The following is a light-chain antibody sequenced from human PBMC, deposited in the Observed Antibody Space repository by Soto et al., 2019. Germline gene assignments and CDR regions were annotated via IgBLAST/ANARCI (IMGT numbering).Light chain of an antibody. Sequence: QSALTKPRSVSGSPGQSVTISCTGTSSDVGDYNYVSWYQHHPGKAPKFMIYDVSKRPSGVPDRFSGSKSGNTASLTISGLQAEDEADYYCCSFAGTWVFGGGTKLTVL. J-gene: IGLJ3*02. CDR1: SSDVGDYNY. V-gene: IGLV2-11*01. CDR2: DVS. CDR3: CSFAGTWV.